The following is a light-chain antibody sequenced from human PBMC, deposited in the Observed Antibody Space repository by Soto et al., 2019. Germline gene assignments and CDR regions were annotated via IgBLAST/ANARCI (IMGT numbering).Light chain of an antibody. CDR3: QQYGSSPPT. J-gene: IGKJ1*01. CDR1: QSVSSSY. CDR2: GAS. Sequence: EIVLTQSPGTLPLSPGERATLSCRASQSVSSSYLAWYQQKPGQAPRLLIYGASSRATGIPDRFSGSGSVTDFTLTISRLEPEDFAVYYCQQYGSSPPTFGQGTKVEIK. V-gene: IGKV3-20*01.